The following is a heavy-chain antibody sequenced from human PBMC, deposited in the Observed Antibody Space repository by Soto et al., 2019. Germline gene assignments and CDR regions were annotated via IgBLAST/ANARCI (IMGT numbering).Heavy chain of an antibody. CDR1: GGSISSSSYY. V-gene: IGHV4-39*01. Sequence: SETLSLTCTVSGGSISSSSYYWGWIRQPPGKGLEWIGSIYYSGSTYYNPSLKSRVTLSVDTSKNQFSLKLSSVTAADTAVYYCARRKINRSSSSGFDYWGQGTLVTVSS. J-gene: IGHJ4*02. CDR3: ARRKINRSSSSGFDY. CDR2: IYYSGST. D-gene: IGHD6-6*01.